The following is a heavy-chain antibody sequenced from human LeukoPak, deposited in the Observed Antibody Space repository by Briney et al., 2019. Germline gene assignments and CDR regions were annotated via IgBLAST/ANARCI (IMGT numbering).Heavy chain of an antibody. CDR1: GGSISNYY. J-gene: IGHJ6*02. Sequence: PSETLSLTCTVSGGSISNYYWSWIRQPAGKGLEWIGRIYTSGSTNYNPSLKSRVTMSVDTSKNQFSLKLSSVTAADTAVYYCARDNYRQYNYDMDVWGQGTTVTVSS. CDR3: ARDNYRQYNYDMDV. V-gene: IGHV4-4*07. CDR2: IYTSGST. D-gene: IGHD1-7*01.